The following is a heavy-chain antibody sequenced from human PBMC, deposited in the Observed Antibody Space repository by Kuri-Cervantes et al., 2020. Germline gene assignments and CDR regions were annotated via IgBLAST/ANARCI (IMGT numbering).Heavy chain of an antibody. D-gene: IGHD3-22*01. CDR3: ARAILDSSGYYYGY. J-gene: IGHJ4*02. Sequence: ASVKVSCKVSGYTLTELSIHWVRQAPGKGLEWMGWINPNSGGTNYAQKLLGRSTMTRDTSINTAYMDLSNLRSDDTAVYYCARAILDSSGYYYGYWGQGNLVTVSS. CDR2: INPNSGGT. V-gene: IGHV1-2*02. CDR1: GYTLTELS.